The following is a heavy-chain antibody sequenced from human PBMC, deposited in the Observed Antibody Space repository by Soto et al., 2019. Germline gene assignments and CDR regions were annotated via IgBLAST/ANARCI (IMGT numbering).Heavy chain of an antibody. Sequence: QVQLVESGGGVVQPGRSLRLSCAASGFTFSSYGMHWVRQAPGKGLEWVAVIWYDGSNKYYADSVKGRFTSSRDNSKNTLYLHMNSVSAEDTAVYYCARDQVDTAMVLYYYGMDVWVQGTTVTVS. J-gene: IGHJ6*02. D-gene: IGHD5-18*01. V-gene: IGHV3-33*01. CDR3: ARDQVDTAMVLYYYGMDV. CDR1: GFTFSSYG. CDR2: IWYDGSNK.